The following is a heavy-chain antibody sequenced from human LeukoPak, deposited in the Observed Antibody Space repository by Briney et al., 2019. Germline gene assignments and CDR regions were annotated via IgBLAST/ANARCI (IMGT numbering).Heavy chain of an antibody. Sequence: LVESGGGVVQPGRSLRPSCAASGFTVTDYRIHWVRQAPGKGLEWVAIMSYDGDNEYYADSVKGQFTISRDNSKDRLYLQMNSLRPEDTAMYYCARVRGGRSWYYYGMDVWGRGTTVTVSS. J-gene: IGHJ6*02. CDR2: MSYDGDNE. D-gene: IGHD3-16*01. CDR3: ARVRGGRSWYYYGMDV. V-gene: IGHV3-30-3*01. CDR1: GFTVTDYR.